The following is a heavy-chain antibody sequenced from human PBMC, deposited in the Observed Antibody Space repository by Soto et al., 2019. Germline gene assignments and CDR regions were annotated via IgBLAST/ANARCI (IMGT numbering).Heavy chain of an antibody. CDR1: GGTFSSYA. D-gene: IGHD3-10*01. Sequence: QVQLVQSGAEVKKPGSSVKVSCKASGGTFSSYAISWVRQAPGQGLEWMGGIIPIFGTANYAQKFQGRVTIPADESTSTAYMERSSLRSEDTAVYYCARDMNPFGELFYYYGMDVWGQGTTVTVSS. J-gene: IGHJ6*02. CDR2: IIPIFGTA. CDR3: ARDMNPFGELFYYYGMDV. V-gene: IGHV1-69*01.